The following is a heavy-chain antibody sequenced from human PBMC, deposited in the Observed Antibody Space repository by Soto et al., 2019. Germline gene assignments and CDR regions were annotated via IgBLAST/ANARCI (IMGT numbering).Heavy chain of an antibody. V-gene: IGHV3-23*01. CDR3: AKETGYSYGFQPNALDV. Sequence: GSLRLSCAGSGFTFSRYAMNWVRQAPGKGLEWVSIISSRGDRTSYAESVKGRFTISRDDSKNTLFLHMNSLGAEDTAVYYCAKETGYSYGFQPNALDVWGQGTTVTVSS. J-gene: IGHJ6*02. D-gene: IGHD5-18*01. CDR2: ISSRGDRT. CDR1: GFTFSRYA.